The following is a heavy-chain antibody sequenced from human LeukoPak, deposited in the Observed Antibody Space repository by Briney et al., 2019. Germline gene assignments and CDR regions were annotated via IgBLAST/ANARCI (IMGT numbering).Heavy chain of an antibody. CDR1: GFTVADYA. V-gene: IGHV3-49*04. Sequence: GRSLRLSCTASGFTVADYAMSWVRQAPGQGLEWVGFIRSEKYGGTEDEAGAVEGRFTISRHDSNNIAYLQMTGLKAEGTVLYYCTCGVEGFIAYDDFGGRGTLVSVCS. CDR2: IRSEKYGGTE. J-gene: IGHJ4*02. D-gene: IGHD3-10*01. CDR3: TCGVEGFIAYDDF.